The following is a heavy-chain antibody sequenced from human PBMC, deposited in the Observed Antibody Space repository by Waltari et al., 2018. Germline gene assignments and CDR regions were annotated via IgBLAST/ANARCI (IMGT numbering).Heavy chain of an antibody. CDR1: GFTFDDYA. V-gene: IGHV3-9*03. D-gene: IGHD6-13*01. CDR3: AKGQQLVRDWFDP. CDR2: ISWNSGSI. Sequence: EVQLVESGGGLVQPGRSLRLSCAASGFTFDDYAMHWVRQAPGKGLEWVSGISWNSGSIGYADSVKGRFTISRDNAKNSLYLQMNSLRAEDMALYYCAKGQQLVRDWFDPWGQGTLVTVSS. J-gene: IGHJ5*02.